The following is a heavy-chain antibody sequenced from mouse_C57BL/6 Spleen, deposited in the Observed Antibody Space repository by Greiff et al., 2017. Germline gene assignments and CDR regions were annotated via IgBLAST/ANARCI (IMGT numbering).Heavy chain of an antibody. D-gene: IGHD2-1*01. CDR1: GFTFSSYA. CDR3: ARERDYGNFFDY. Sequence: EVKLVESGGGLVKPGGSLKLSCAASGFTFSSYAMSWVRQTPEKRLEWVATISDGGSYTYYPDNVKGRFTISRDNAKNNLYLQMSHLKSEDTAMYYCARERDYGNFFDYWGQGTTLTVSS. CDR2: ISDGGSYT. J-gene: IGHJ2*01. V-gene: IGHV5-4*01.